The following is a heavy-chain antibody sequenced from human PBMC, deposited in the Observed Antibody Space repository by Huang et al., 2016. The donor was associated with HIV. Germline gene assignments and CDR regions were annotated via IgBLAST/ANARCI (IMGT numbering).Heavy chain of an antibody. CDR3: AREVRSVDTDRPDGYYYRGLDV. CDR2: VYFRGNT. Sequence: QLRESGPGLVTPSETLSLTCSASGTSMTSSTFYCGWFRQPPGRGLEWIGSVYFRGNTYYNPSRKSRVTISIDTANKQYSMRLTSVTAADTAVYFCAREVRSVDTDRPDGYYYRGLDVWGQGTTVIVSS. J-gene: IGHJ6*02. V-gene: IGHV4-39*02. CDR1: GTSMTSSTFY. D-gene: IGHD2-2*03.